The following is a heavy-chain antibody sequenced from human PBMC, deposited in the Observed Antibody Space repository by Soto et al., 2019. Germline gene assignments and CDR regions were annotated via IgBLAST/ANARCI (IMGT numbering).Heavy chain of an antibody. D-gene: IGHD4-17*01. CDR2: TYYSGGDNYGSA. J-gene: IGHJ3*01. Sequence: QVQLQESGPGLVKPSETLSLTYTVSGGSISGFYWAWVRQAPGKGLEWLAYTYYSGGDNYGSAYYNPSLKSRVTLSRATSNNQFSLRLSSVTAADTAVYYCARREVVTTFGAFDLWGQGTKVTVSS. V-gene: IGHV4-59*08. CDR1: GGSISGFY. CDR3: ARREVVTTFGAFDL.